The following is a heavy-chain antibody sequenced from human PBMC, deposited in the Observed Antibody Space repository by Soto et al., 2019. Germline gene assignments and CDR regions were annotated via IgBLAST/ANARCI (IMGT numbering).Heavy chain of an antibody. CDR1: GFTISTYG. J-gene: IGHJ5*02. D-gene: IGHD2-15*01. CDR2: ISSDGSNK. V-gene: IGHV3-30*18. CDR3: TKQGLPHHNWFDP. Sequence: QVQLVESGGGVVQPGRSLRLSCAASGFTISTYGIHWVRQAPGKGLEWVAVISSDGSNKYYVDSVKGRFTISRDDSKNTVYLHMNSLRPEDTAVYYCTKQGLPHHNWFDPWGQGTLVTVSS.